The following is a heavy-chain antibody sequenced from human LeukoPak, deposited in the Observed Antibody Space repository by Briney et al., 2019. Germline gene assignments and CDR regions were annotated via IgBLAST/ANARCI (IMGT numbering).Heavy chain of an antibody. V-gene: IGHV3-7*03. CDR1: RFNLGTYW. CDR3: SRDNYYGSGNFYKRAYYFDY. CDR2: IKQDGSEQ. J-gene: IGHJ4*02. D-gene: IGHD3-10*01. Sequence: GGSLRLSCVASRFNLGTYWMSWARQAPGKGLEWVASIKQDGSEQFYVDAVKGRFTISRDNAANSLYLQMNSLGAEDTAVYYCSRDNYYGSGNFYKRAYYFDYWGQGTLVTVSS.